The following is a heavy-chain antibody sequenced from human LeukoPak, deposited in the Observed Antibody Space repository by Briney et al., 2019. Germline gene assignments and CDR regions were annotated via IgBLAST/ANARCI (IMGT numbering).Heavy chain of an antibody. D-gene: IGHD2/OR15-2a*01. J-gene: IGHJ4*02. CDR2: IGTVGDT. CDR1: GFTFSSYD. V-gene: IGHV3-13*01. CDR3: ARGPLVGTTNYYFDY. Sequence: GGSLRLSCAASGFTFSSYDMHWVRQATGKGLEWVSVIGTVGDTYYSDSVKGRFTISRENAKNCLYLQMNSLRVGDTAVYYCARGPLVGTTNYYFDYWGQGTLVIVSS.